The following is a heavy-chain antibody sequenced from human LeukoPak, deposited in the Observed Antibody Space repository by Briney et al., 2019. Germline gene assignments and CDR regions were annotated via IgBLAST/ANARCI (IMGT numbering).Heavy chain of an antibody. CDR1: GFTLSSNY. CDR2: IYSGGAT. CDR3: ARSSSN. V-gene: IGHV3-66*01. J-gene: IGHJ4*02. D-gene: IGHD6-6*01. Sequence: GGSLRLSCAGSGFTLSSNYMSWVRQAPGKGLEWVSVIYSGGATYYADSVKGRFTISRDNSKNTLYLQMNSLTAEDTAVYYCARSSSNWGQGTLVTVSS.